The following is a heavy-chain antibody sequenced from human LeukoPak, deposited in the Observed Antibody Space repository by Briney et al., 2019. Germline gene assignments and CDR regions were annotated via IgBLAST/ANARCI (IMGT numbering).Heavy chain of an antibody. D-gene: IGHD5-12*01. Sequence: GGSLRLSCAASGFTFSNYGMHWVRQAPGKGLEWVSFISYDGSNKYYADSVKGRFTISRDNSKHTLYLQMNSLRPEDTAVYFCAKMIRFMSAEGRGYDYFDHWGQGTLVPVSS. CDR3: AKMIRFMSAEGRGYDYFDH. CDR2: ISYDGSNK. V-gene: IGHV3-30*18. J-gene: IGHJ4*02. CDR1: GFTFSNYG.